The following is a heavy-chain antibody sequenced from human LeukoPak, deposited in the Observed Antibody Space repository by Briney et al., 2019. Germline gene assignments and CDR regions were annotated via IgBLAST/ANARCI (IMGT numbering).Heavy chain of an antibody. V-gene: IGHV4-59*08. J-gene: IGHJ4*02. CDR2: IYYSGST. D-gene: IGHD6-6*01. Sequence: KSSETLSLTCTVSGGSISSYYWSWIRKPRGKGLEWIGYIYYSGSTNYNPSLKSRVTISVDTSKNQFSLKLSSVTAADTAVYYCARHGSSSGESEFDYWGQGTLVTVSS. CDR3: ARHGSSSGESEFDY. CDR1: GGSISSYY.